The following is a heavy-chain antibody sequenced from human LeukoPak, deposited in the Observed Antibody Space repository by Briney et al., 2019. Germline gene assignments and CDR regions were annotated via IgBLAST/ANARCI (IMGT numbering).Heavy chain of an antibody. D-gene: IGHD5-24*01. CDR3: ARASDGYNYVPFDY. J-gene: IGHJ4*02. CDR2: ISAYNGNT. CDR1: GYTFTSYG. V-gene: IGHV1-18*01. Sequence: ASVKHSCKASGYTFTSYGISWVREAPGQGLEWMGWISAYNGNTNYAQKLQGRVTMTTDTSTSTAYMELRSLRSDDTAVYYCARASDGYNYVPFDYWGQGTLVTVSS.